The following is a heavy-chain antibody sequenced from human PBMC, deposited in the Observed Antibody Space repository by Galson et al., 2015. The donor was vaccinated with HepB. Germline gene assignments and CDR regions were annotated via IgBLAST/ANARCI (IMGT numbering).Heavy chain of an antibody. CDR3: ARDYGHYVGRDHSFDS. V-gene: IGHV3-30*04. J-gene: IGHJ4*02. CDR1: GFIFSDFA. CDR2: ITSEGHET. Sequence: SLRLSCAASGFIFSDFAIHWFRQAPGKGLEWVALITSEGHETFYRESAKGQFTISRDTPKNTAFLQIFSLRVEDTAVYYCARDYGHYVGRDHSFDSWGQGTLVTVSS. D-gene: IGHD4-17*01.